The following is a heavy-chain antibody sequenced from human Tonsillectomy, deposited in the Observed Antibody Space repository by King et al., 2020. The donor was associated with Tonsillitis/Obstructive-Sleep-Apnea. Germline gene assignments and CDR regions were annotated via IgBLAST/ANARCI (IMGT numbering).Heavy chain of an antibody. J-gene: IGHJ4*02. CDR3: AIAAAGRAFDY. CDR1: GFTFDDYA. V-gene: IGHV3-9*01. CDR2: ISWNSGSI. D-gene: IGHD6-13*01. Sequence: VQSGRSLRLSCAASGFTFDDYAMHWVRQAPGKGLEWVSGISWNSGSIGYADSVKGRFTISRDNAKNSLYLQMNSLRAEDTALYYCAIAAAGRAFDYWGQGTLVTVSS.